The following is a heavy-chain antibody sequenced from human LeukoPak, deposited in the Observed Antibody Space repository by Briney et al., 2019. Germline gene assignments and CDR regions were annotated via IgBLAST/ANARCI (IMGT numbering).Heavy chain of an antibody. D-gene: IGHD4-17*01. Sequence: GGSLRLSCAASGFTFSNYSMNWVRQAPGKGLEWVSSISNSSGYIYYADSVKGRFTISRDNAKNSLYLQMNSLRAEDTAVYYCARVGFVGDIWYYYYMDVWGKGTTVTVSS. CDR2: ISNSSGYI. CDR1: GFTFSNYS. J-gene: IGHJ6*03. V-gene: IGHV3-21*01. CDR3: ARVGFVGDIWYYYYMDV.